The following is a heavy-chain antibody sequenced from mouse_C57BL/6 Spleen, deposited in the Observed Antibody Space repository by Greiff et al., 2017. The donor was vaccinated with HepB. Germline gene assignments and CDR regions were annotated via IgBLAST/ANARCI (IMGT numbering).Heavy chain of an antibody. CDR2: ISSGGSYT. CDR1: GFTFSSYG. V-gene: IGHV5-6*01. Sequence: EVKLMESGGDLVKPGGSLKLSCAASGFTFSSYGMSWVRQTPDKRLEWVATISSGGSYTYYPDSVKGRFTISRDNAKNTLYLQMSSLKSEDTAMYYCARHYDLFAYWGQGTLVTVSA. CDR3: ARHYDLFAY. J-gene: IGHJ3*01. D-gene: IGHD2-12*01.